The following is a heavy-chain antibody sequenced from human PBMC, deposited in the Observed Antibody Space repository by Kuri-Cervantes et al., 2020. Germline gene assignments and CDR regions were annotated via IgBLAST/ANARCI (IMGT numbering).Heavy chain of an antibody. Sequence: GESLKISCAASGFTFSNYVMSWVRQAPGKGLEWVSAISGSGGSTYFADSVKGRITISRDNSKNTLYLQINSLRAEDTAVYYCARGRVYDFWSGFDYWGQGTLVTVSS. CDR2: ISGSGGST. CDR1: GFTFSNYV. CDR3: ARGRVYDFWSGFDY. J-gene: IGHJ4*02. D-gene: IGHD3-3*01. V-gene: IGHV3-23*01.